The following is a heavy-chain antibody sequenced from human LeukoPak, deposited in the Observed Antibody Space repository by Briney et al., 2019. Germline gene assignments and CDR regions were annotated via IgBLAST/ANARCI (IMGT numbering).Heavy chain of an antibody. D-gene: IGHD6-13*01. V-gene: IGHV1-18*01. CDR3: ARDSSSWYYYYYYGMDV. Sequence: GASVKVSCKAPGYTFTSYGISWVRQAPGQGLEWMGWISAYNGNTNYAQKLQGRVTMTTDTSTSTAYMELRSLRSDDTAVYYCARDSSSWYYYYYYGMDVWGQGTTVTVSS. J-gene: IGHJ6*02. CDR1: GYTFTSYG. CDR2: ISAYNGNT.